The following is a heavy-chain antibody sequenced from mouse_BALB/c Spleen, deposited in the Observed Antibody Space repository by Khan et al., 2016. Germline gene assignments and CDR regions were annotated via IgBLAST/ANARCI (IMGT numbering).Heavy chain of an antibody. CDR1: GFNIKDTY. V-gene: IGHV14-3*02. Sequence: VQLKESGAELVKPGASVKLSCTASGFNIKDTYMHWVKQRPEQGLEWIGRIDPANGNTKYDPKFQGKATITADTSSNTAYLQLSSLTSEDTAVYYGAQLGGGLFAYWGQGTLVTVSA. D-gene: IGHD4-1*02. CDR2: IDPANGNT. CDR3: AQLGGGLFAY. J-gene: IGHJ3*01.